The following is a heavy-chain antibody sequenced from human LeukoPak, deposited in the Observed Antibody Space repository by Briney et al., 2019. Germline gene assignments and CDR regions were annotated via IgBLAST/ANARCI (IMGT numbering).Heavy chain of an antibody. CDR1: GGSISSYY. J-gene: IGHJ4*02. Sequence: PSETLSLTCTVSGGSISSYYWSWIRQPPGKGLEWIGYIYYRGSTNYNPSLKSRVTISVDTSKNQFSLKLSSVTAADTAVYYCASTYYYDSSGLLALDYWGQGTLVTVSS. CDR3: ASTYYYDSSGLLALDY. D-gene: IGHD3-22*01. V-gene: IGHV4-59*08. CDR2: IYYRGST.